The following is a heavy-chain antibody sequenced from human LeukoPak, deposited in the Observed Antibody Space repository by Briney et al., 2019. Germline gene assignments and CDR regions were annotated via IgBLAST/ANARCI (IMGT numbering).Heavy chain of an antibody. CDR3: ASHILTGRTLYYFDY. J-gene: IGHJ4*02. CDR1: GGSISSSSYY. D-gene: IGHD3-9*01. Sequence: SETLSLTCTVSGGSISSSSYYWGWIRQPPGKGLEWIGSIYYSGSTYYNPSLKSRVTISVDTSKNQFSLKLSSVTAADTAVYYCASHILTGRTLYYFDYWGQGTLVTVSS. V-gene: IGHV4-39*07. CDR2: IYYSGST.